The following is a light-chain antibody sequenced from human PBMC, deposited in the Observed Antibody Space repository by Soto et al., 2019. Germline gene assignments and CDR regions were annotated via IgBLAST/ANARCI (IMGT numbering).Light chain of an antibody. CDR3: QKYSDWPIN. CDR1: QSVSSSS. CDR2: GAS. J-gene: IGKJ5*01. V-gene: IGKV3-20*01. Sequence: EIVLAQAPGTLSLSPGEIATLSCSASQSVSSSSLAWYQQNPGQAPRLLIYGASTRATAVPDRFSGSGSGTDFTLTITSLQSDDFAVYFCQKYSDWPINFGQGTRLEIK.